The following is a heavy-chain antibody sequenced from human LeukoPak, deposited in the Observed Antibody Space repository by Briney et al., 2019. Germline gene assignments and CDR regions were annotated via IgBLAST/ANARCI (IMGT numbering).Heavy chain of an antibody. J-gene: IGHJ3*02. CDR3: ARVVAAGFREGAFDI. Sequence: ASVKVSCKASGYTFTGYYMHWVRQALGQGLEWMGWINSNSGGTNYAQKFQGRVTMTRDTSISTAYMELSRLRSDDTAVYYCARVVAAGFREGAFDIWGQGTMVTVSS. V-gene: IGHV1-2*02. D-gene: IGHD6-13*01. CDR2: INSNSGGT. CDR1: GYTFTGYY.